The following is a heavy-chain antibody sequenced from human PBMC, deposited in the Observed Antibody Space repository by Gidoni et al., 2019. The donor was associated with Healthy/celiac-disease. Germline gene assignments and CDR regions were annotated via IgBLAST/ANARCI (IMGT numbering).Heavy chain of an antibody. J-gene: IGHJ6*03. V-gene: IGHV3-53*01. CDR2: IYSGGST. Sequence: EVQLVESGGGLIQPGGSLRLSCAASGFTVSSNYMSWVRQAPGKGLEWVSVIYSGGSTYYADSVKGRFTISRDNSKNTLYLQMNSLRAEDTAVYYCARVVVAAAGNPYYYYYYMDVWGKGTTVTVSS. CDR1: GFTVSSNY. D-gene: IGHD6-13*01. CDR3: ARVVVAAAGNPYYYYYYMDV.